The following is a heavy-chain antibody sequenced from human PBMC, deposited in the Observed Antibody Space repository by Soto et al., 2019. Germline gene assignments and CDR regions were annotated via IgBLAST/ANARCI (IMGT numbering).Heavy chain of an antibody. CDR2: IFSDDGK. Sequence: QVTLKESGPVLVKPTETLTLTCTFSGFSLNSGRVGVRWYRQPPGKALEWLAHIFSDDGKSYSTSLRSRLTISKDTSKSLVVLTMTNMDPMDTATYYCARRYSKYGVFYWFDPWGQGTLVTVSS. J-gene: IGHJ5*02. D-gene: IGHD4-4*01. V-gene: IGHV2-26*01. CDR1: GFSLNSGRVG. CDR3: ARRYSKYGVFYWFDP.